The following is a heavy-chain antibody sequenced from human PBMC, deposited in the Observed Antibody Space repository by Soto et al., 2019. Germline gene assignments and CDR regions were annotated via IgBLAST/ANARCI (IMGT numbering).Heavy chain of an antibody. CDR3: ARDYYGSGSPRLYGMDV. CDR2: VIPIFGTA. CDR1: GGTFSSYA. D-gene: IGHD3-10*01. J-gene: IGHJ6*02. V-gene: IGHV1-69*13. Sequence: GXSVKVSCKASGGTFSSYAISWVRQAPGQGLEWMGGVIPIFGTANYAQKFQGRVTITADESTSTAYMELSSLRSEDTAVYYCARDYYGSGSPRLYGMDVWGQGNTVTVSS.